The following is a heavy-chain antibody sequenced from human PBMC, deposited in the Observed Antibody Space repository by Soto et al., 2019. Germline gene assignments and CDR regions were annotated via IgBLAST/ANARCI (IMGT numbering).Heavy chain of an antibody. CDR1: GYTFTSYA. CDR2: INAGNGNT. D-gene: IGHD3-22*01. J-gene: IGHJ3*02. V-gene: IGHV1-3*01. CDR3: ASPYYYDSSGYYLAAFDI. Sequence: GASVKGSFKASGYTFTSYAMHWVRQAPGQRLEWMGCINAGNGNTKYSQKFQGRVTITRDTSASTAYMELSSLRSEDTAVYYCASPYYYDSSGYYLAAFDIWGQGTMVTVSS.